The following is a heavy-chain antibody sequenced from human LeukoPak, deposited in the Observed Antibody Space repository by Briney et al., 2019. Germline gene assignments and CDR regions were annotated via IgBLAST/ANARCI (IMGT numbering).Heavy chain of an antibody. CDR3: ARLGPYFDY. CDR1: GGTFSSYA. J-gene: IGHJ4*02. CDR2: IIPIFGTA. V-gene: IGHV1-69*06. Sequence: GASVKVSCKASGGTFSSYAISWVRQARGQGLEWMGGIIPIFGTANYAQKFRGRVTITADKSTSTAYMELSSLRSEDTAVYYCARLGPYFDYWGQGTLVTVSS.